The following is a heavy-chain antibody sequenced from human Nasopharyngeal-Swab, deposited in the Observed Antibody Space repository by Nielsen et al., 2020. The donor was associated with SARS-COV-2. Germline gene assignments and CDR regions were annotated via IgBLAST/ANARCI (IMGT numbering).Heavy chain of an antibody. CDR1: GFIFKNYA. CDR3: SRCGGSCYTGKDY. V-gene: IGHV3-73*01. J-gene: IGHJ4*02. Sequence: GESLKISCSASGFIFKNYAMNWVRQASGKGLEWVGRIRSKGNSYATEYAASVEGRFTISRDDSKNTAYLQMNSLMTEDTAVYYCSRCGGSCYTGKDYWGQGTLVTVSS. D-gene: IGHD2-15*01. CDR2: IRSKGNSYAT.